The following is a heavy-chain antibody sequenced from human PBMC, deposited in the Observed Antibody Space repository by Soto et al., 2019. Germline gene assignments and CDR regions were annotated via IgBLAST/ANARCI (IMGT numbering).Heavy chain of an antibody. CDR2: ISSSSSSI. CDR3: ARASIDYYYGSGRPYYYYGMDV. Sequence: GWSLRLSCAASGFTFSSYSMNWVRQAPGKGLEWVSSISSSSSSIYYADSVKGRFTISRDNAKNSLYLQMNSLRAEDTAVYYCARASIDYYYGSGRPYYYYGMDVWGQGTTVTVSS. V-gene: IGHV3-21*01. D-gene: IGHD3-10*01. CDR1: GFTFSSYS. J-gene: IGHJ6*02.